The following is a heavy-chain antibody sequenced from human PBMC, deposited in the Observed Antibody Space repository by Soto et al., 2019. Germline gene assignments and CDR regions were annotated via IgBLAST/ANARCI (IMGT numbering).Heavy chain of an antibody. J-gene: IGHJ4*02. V-gene: IGHV3-11*06. CDR1: GFTFSDYY. Sequence: PGGSLRLSCAASGFTFSDYYMSWIRQAPGKGLEWVSYISSSSSYTNYADSVKGRFTISRDSSKNTLYLQMNSLRAADTAVYYCGRCTSTSCHLGSDYWGQGTLVTVSS. D-gene: IGHD2-2*01. CDR3: GRCTSTSCHLGSDY. CDR2: ISSSSSYT.